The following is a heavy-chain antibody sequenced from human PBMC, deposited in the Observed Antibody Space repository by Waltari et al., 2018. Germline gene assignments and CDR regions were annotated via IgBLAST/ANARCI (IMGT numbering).Heavy chain of an antibody. D-gene: IGHD6-13*01. Sequence: QLQLQESGPGLVKPSETLSLTCTVSGGSISSSSYYWGWIRQPPGKGLEWIGSIYYRGRTYYNPSLKSRVTISVDTSKNQFSLKLSSVTAADTAVYYCARGVLIAAAGALNWFDPWGQGTLVTVSS. CDR1: GGSISSSSYY. J-gene: IGHJ5*02. CDR2: IYYRGRT. V-gene: IGHV4-39*07. CDR3: ARGVLIAAAGALNWFDP.